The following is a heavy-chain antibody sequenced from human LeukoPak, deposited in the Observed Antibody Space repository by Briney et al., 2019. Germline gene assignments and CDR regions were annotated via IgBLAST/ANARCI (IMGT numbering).Heavy chain of an antibody. V-gene: IGHV3-30-3*01. CDR2: ISYDGSNK. J-gene: IGHJ4*02. CDR3: ASPYSSGAFDY. Sequence: PGGSLRLSCAASGFTFSSYWMSWVRQAPGKGQEWVAVISYDGSNKYYADSVKGRFTISRDNSKNTLYLQMNSLRAEDTAVYYCASPYSSGAFDYWGQGTLVTVSS. CDR1: GFTFSSYW. D-gene: IGHD6-19*01.